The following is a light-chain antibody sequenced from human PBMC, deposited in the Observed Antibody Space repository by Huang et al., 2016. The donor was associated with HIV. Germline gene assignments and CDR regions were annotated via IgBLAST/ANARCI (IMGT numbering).Light chain of an antibody. Sequence: EIVMTQSPATLSVSPGERATLSCRASLSVSSNLAWYQQKPGQAPRRLIYGASTRATGSPARFSGSESGTEFTLTISSLQSEDFAVYYWQQYNNWPPYTFGQGTKLEIK. CDR1: LSVSSN. CDR2: GAS. J-gene: IGKJ2*01. CDR3: QQYNNWPPYT. V-gene: IGKV3-15*01.